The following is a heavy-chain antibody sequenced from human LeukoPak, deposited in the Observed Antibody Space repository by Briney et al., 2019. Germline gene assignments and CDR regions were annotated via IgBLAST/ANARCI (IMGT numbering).Heavy chain of an antibody. Sequence: ASVKVSCKASGYTFTTYYIHWVRQAPGQGLEWMGFINPSGGSTSYAQKFQGRVTMTRDTSTSTVYMELSSLRSEDTAVYYCARDPSSATIPFDYWGQGTLVTVSS. D-gene: IGHD5-12*01. CDR2: INPSGGST. CDR1: GYTFTTYY. V-gene: IGHV1-46*01. J-gene: IGHJ4*02. CDR3: ARDPSSATIPFDY.